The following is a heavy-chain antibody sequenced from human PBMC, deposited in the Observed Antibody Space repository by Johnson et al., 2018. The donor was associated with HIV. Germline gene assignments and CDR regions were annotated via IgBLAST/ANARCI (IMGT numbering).Heavy chain of an antibody. J-gene: IGHJ3*02. D-gene: IGHD4-23*01. V-gene: IGHV3-30*18. CDR1: GFTFSSYG. CDR2: ISYDGSNK. Sequence: QVQVVESGGGVVQPGRSLRLSCAASGFTFSSYGMHWVRQAPGKGLEWVAVISYDGSNKYYADSVKGRFTISRDNSESTLYLQMNNGRAEDTAVYYCAKVWTTVLTYDAFDIWGQGTMVTVSS. CDR3: AKVWTTVLTYDAFDI.